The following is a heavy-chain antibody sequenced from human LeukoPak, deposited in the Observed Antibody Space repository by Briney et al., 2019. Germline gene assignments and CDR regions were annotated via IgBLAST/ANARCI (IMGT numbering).Heavy chain of an antibody. D-gene: IGHD4-17*01. Sequence: GGSLRLSCAASGFTFSSYAMTWVRQAPGKGLEWVSSISGSGYSTYYADSVKGRFTISSDNAKNSLYLQMNSLRAEDTAVYYCARDEYGDYYFDSRGQGTLVTVSS. J-gene: IGHJ4*02. V-gene: IGHV3-23*01. CDR2: ISGSGYST. CDR3: ARDEYGDYYFDS. CDR1: GFTFSSYA.